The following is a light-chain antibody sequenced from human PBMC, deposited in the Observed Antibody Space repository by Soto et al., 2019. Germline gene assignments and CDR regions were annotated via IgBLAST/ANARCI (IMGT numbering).Light chain of an antibody. CDR1: SGHSSYA. J-gene: IGLJ2*01. CDR2: LNSDGSH. Sequence: QSVLTQSPSASASLGASVKLTGTLSSGHSSYAIAWHQQQPEKGPRYLMKLNSDGSHSKGDGIPDRFSGSSSGAERYLTISSLRSEDEADYYCQTWGTGIRVFGGGTKLTVL. V-gene: IGLV4-69*01. CDR3: QTWGTGIRV.